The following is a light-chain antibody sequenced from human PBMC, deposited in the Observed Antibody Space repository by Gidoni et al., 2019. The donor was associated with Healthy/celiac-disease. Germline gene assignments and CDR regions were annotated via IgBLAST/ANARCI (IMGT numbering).Light chain of an antibody. J-gene: IGKJ3*01. CDR1: QSVSSSY. CDR3: QRYGSSPLFT. V-gene: IGKV3-20*01. Sequence: EIVLTQSPGTLSLSPGERATLSCRASQSVSSSYLAWYQQKPGQAPRLLIYGASGRATGIPDKFSGSGSGTDFTLTISRLGPEDFALDYYQRYGSSPLFTFGPXTKVDIK. CDR2: GAS.